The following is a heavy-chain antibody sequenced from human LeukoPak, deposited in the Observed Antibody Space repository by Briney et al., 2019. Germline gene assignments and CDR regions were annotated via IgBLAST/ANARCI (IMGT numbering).Heavy chain of an antibody. Sequence: GGSLRLSCAASGFTFGSYAMSWVRQAPGKGLEWVSAISGSGGSTYYADSVKGRFTISRDNSKNTLYLQMNSLRAEDTAVYYCAKGYDSSGYYYVGFDYWGQGTLVTVSS. CDR3: AKGYDSSGYYYVGFDY. J-gene: IGHJ4*02. V-gene: IGHV3-23*01. CDR1: GFTFGSYA. D-gene: IGHD3-22*01. CDR2: ISGSGGST.